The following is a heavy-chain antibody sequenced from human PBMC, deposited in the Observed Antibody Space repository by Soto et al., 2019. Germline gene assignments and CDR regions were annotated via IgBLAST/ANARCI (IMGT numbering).Heavy chain of an antibody. J-gene: IGHJ6*03. Sequence: SDTLSLTCTVSGGSLSSYYWSWIRQPPGKGLEWIGYIYYSGSTNYNPSLKSRVTISVDTSKNQFSLKLSSVTAADTAVYYCASRGTGPSIAARPFYYSYMDVWGKGTTVNVSS. CDR2: IYYSGST. D-gene: IGHD6-6*01. CDR3: ASRGTGPSIAARPFYYSYMDV. CDR1: GGSLSSYY. V-gene: IGHV4-59*08.